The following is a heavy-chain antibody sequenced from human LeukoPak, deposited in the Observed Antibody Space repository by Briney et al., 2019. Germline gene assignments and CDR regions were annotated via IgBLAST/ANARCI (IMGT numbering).Heavy chain of an antibody. Sequence: PGGSLRLSCAASGFTFSNYSMNWVRQAPGKGLEWVASISSSSSYIYYADSVKGRFTISRDNAKNSLYLQMNSLRAEDTAVYYCASASPSYCGGDCTPLDYWGQGTLVTVSS. D-gene: IGHD2-21*02. CDR1: GFTFSNYS. J-gene: IGHJ4*02. CDR3: ASASPSYCGGDCTPLDY. CDR2: ISSSSSYI. V-gene: IGHV3-21*01.